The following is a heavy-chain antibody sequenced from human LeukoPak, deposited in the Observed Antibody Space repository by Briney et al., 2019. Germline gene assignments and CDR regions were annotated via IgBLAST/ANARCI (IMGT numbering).Heavy chain of an antibody. CDR3: ARALYGDPHFDY. CDR2: INSDGTST. Sequence: QPGGSLRLSCAASGFTFSSYRMHWVRQAPEKGLVWVSRINSDGTSTSYADSVKGRFTISRDNAKNTLYLQMNSLRAEDTAVYYCARALYGDPHFDYWGQGTRVTVSS. V-gene: IGHV3-74*01. CDR1: GFTFSSYR. D-gene: IGHD4-17*01. J-gene: IGHJ4*02.